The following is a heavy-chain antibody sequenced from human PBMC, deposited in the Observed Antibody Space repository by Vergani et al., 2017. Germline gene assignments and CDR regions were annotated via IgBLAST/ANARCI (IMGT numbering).Heavy chain of an antibody. J-gene: IGHJ4*02. CDR2: IYYSGST. Sequence: QVQLPQWGAGLLKPSETLSLTCAVYGGSFSGYYWSWIRQPPGKGLEWIGYIYYSGSTYYNPSLKSRVTISVDTSKNQFSLKLSSVTAADTAVYYCARYEAMLSFHIDYWGQGTLVTVSS. D-gene: IGHD2-2*01. V-gene: IGHV4-34*01. CDR1: GGSFSGYY. CDR3: ARYEAMLSFHIDY.